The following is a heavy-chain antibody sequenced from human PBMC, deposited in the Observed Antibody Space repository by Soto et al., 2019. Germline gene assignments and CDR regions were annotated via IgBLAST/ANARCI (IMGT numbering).Heavy chain of an antibody. CDR3: ASAPGTVNDY. Sequence: HPGGSLRLSCAASGFTVSSNYMSWVRQAPGKGLEWVSVIYSGGSTYCADSVKGRFTISRDNSKNTLYLQMNSLRAEDTAVYYCASAPGTVNDYWGQGTLVTVSS. V-gene: IGHV3-66*01. J-gene: IGHJ4*02. D-gene: IGHD1-26*01. CDR1: GFTVSSNY. CDR2: IYSGGST.